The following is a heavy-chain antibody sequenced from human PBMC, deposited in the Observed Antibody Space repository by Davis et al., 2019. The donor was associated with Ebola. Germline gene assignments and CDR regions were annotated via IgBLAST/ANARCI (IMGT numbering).Heavy chain of an antibody. CDR3: ARHDYAEPFDY. CDR1: GFTFSSYA. CDR2: ISYDGSNK. V-gene: IGHV3-30-3*01. Sequence: PGGSLRLSCAASGFTFSSYAMHWVRQAPGKGLEWVAVISYDGSNKYYADSVKGRFTISRDNSKNTLYLQMNSLRAEDTAVYYCARHDYAEPFDYWGQGTLVTVSS. D-gene: IGHD4-17*01. J-gene: IGHJ4*02.